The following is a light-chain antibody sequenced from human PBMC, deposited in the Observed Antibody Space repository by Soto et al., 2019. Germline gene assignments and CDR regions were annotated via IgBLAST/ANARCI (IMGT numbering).Light chain of an antibody. CDR1: QGISSY. CDR3: LQYNSYPLT. CDR2: GAS. Sequence: DIQMTQSPSSLSASAGDRVTITCRASQGISSYLAWFQQKPGKAPKSLIYGASTLQSGVPSKFSGSASGTDFTLTISSLQPEDSATYYCLQYNSYPLTFGGGTKVEI. J-gene: IGKJ4*01. V-gene: IGKV1-16*02.